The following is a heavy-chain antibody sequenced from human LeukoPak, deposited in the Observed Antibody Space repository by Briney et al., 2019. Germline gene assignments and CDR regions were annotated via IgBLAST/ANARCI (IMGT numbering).Heavy chain of an antibody. Sequence: PSETLSLTCAVYGGSFSDYDWSWIRQPPGKGLEWIGEINHSGNTNDNPSLKSRVTMSVDTSKNQFSLKLSSVTAADTAVYYCARLLQLGYYFDYWGQGTLVTVSS. V-gene: IGHV4-34*01. CDR2: INHSGNT. D-gene: IGHD6-6*01. CDR3: ARLLQLGYYFDY. J-gene: IGHJ4*02. CDR1: GGSFSDYD.